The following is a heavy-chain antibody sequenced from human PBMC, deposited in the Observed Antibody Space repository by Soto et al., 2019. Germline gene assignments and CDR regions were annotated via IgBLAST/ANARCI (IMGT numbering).Heavy chain of an antibody. V-gene: IGHV4-31*03. D-gene: IGHD2-15*01. CDR3: ARDIVVVVAARYYYYYMDV. J-gene: IGHJ6*03. CDR1: GGSISSGGYY. CDR2: IYYSGST. Sequence: PSETLSLTCTVSGGSISSGGYYWSWIRQHPGKGLEWIGYIYYSGSTYYNPSLKSRVTISVDTSKNQFSLRLSSVTAADTAVYYCARDIVVVVAARYYYYYMDVWGKGTTVTVS.